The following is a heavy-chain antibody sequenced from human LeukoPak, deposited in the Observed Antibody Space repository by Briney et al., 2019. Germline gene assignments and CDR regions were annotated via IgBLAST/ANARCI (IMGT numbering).Heavy chain of an antibody. CDR1: EFSFNSYA. D-gene: IGHD1-7*01. Sequence: PGGSLRLSCVASEFSFNSYAMSWVRQAPGKGLEWVSRINSDGSSTTYADSVKGRFTISRDNAKNTLYLQMNSLRAEDTALYYCARGTGELPDYWGQGTLVTVSS. J-gene: IGHJ4*02. CDR3: ARGTGELPDY. V-gene: IGHV3-74*01. CDR2: INSDGSST.